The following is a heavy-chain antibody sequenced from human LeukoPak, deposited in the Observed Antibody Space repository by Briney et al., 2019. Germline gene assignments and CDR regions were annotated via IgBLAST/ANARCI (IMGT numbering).Heavy chain of an antibody. D-gene: IGHD3-22*01. Sequence: PGGSLRLSCAASGFTFSTYAMSWVRQAPGKGLEWVSALTNSGGSGGVTYYADSVKGRFIISRDNSKSTLYLQLSSLTAEDTAAYYCAKAMSTDHYDSRGFYRVDFDSWGQGTLVTVSS. J-gene: IGHJ4*02. CDR3: AKAMSTDHYDSRGFYRVDFDS. CDR1: GFTFSTYA. CDR2: LTNSGGSGGVT. V-gene: IGHV3-23*01.